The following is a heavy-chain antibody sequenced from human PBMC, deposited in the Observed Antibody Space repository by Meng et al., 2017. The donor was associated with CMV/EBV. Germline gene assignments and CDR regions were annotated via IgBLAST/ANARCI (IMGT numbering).Heavy chain of an antibody. CDR3: ARAPPTAMTTVTYYFDY. D-gene: IGHD4-17*01. J-gene: IGHJ4*02. V-gene: IGHV3-48*03. Sequence: GESLKIHRAASGFTFSSYEMHWVRQAPGTGLEWVSYISSSGSTIYYADSVTGRFTISRDNAKNSLYLQMNSLRAEDTAVYYCARAPPTAMTTVTYYFDYWGQGTLVTVSS. CDR2: ISSSGSTI. CDR1: GFTFSSYE.